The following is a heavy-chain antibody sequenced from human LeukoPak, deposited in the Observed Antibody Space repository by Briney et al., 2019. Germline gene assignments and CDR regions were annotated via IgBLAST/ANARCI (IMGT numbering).Heavy chain of an antibody. V-gene: IGHV3-21*06. Sequence: GGSLRLSCAASGFTFSGYAMSWVRQAPGKGLEWVSSISSSSSYIYYADSVKGRFTISRDNAKNSLYLQMNSLRAEDTAVYYCARDHYYGSGSYDYWGQGTLVTVSS. CDR2: ISSSSSYI. D-gene: IGHD3-10*01. J-gene: IGHJ4*02. CDR1: GFTFSGYA. CDR3: ARDHYYGSGSYDY.